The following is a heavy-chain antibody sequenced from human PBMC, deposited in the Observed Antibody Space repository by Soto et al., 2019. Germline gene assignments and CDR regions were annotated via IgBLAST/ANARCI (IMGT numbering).Heavy chain of an antibody. D-gene: IGHD2-2*02. J-gene: IGHJ5*02. Sequence: ASETLSLTCTVSGGSISSGGYYWSWIRQHPGKGLEWIGYIYYSGTTNYNPSLKSRVTISVDTSKNQFSLKLSSVTAADTAVYYCVRTSCTDTCYTWGDRWFDPWGQGTLVTVSS. CDR1: GGSISSGGYY. CDR3: VRTSCTDTCYTWGDRWFDP. CDR2: IYYSGTT. V-gene: IGHV4-61*08.